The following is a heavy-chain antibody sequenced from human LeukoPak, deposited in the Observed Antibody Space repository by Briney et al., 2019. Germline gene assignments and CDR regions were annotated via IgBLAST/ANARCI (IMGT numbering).Heavy chain of an antibody. J-gene: IGHJ4*02. CDR3: ARDRVGSGWPRPYYFEF. CDR2: INPNTGAT. V-gene: IGHV1-2*02. CDR1: GYTFTGYY. D-gene: IGHD6-19*01. Sequence: ASVKVSCKPSGYTFTGYYMHWGRQAPGQGLEWMGWINPNTGATIYAHKFQGRVSMTRDTSISTAYMELTSLRSGDTALYYCARDRVGSGWPRPYYFEFWGQGTLVTVSS.